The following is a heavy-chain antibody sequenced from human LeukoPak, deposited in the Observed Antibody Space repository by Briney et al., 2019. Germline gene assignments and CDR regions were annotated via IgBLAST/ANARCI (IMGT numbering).Heavy chain of an antibody. D-gene: IGHD3-10*01. CDR3: ARAGGFTMVRGAVNNWFDP. CDR1: GGSIRSNTYY. Sequence: SETLSLTCTVSGGSIRSNTYYWGWIRQPPGKGLEWIGSMYYSGTTYYNPSLKSRVTISIDTSKNQFSLKLSSVTAADTAIYYCARAGGFTMVRGAVNNWFDPWGQGTLVTVSS. J-gene: IGHJ5*02. V-gene: IGHV4-39*07. CDR2: MYYSGTT.